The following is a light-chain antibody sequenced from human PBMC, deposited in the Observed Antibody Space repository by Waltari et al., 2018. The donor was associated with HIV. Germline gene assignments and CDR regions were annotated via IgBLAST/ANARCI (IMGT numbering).Light chain of an antibody. J-gene: IGLJ2*01. CDR2: DGS. CDR3: SSYTSSSTVV. CDR1: RMDVGAYNF. V-gene: IGLV2-14*03. Sequence: QSALTQPASVSGSPGPSTTISCTGTRMDVGAYNFVSWTQLHPGKAPKLMFYDGSNRPSGVSDRFSCATSATTASLTISGLQAEDEAHDYCSSYTSSSTVVFGGGTKLTVL.